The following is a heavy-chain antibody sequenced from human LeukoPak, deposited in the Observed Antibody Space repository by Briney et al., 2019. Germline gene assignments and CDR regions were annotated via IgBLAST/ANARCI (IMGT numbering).Heavy chain of an antibody. J-gene: IGHJ4*02. CDR2: IIPIFGTA. CDR3: ARGGVDTAMVPFDY. Sequence: GASVKVSCKASGGTFSSYAISWVRQAPGQGLEWMGGIIPIFGTANYAQKFQGRVTITADESTSTAYMELSSLRSEDTAVYYCARGGVDTAMVPFDYWGQGTLVTVSS. V-gene: IGHV1-69*13. CDR1: GGTFSSYA. D-gene: IGHD5-18*01.